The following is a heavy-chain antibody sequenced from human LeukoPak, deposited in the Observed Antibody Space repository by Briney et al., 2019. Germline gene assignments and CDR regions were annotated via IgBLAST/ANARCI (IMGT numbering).Heavy chain of an antibody. CDR3: AKDGYGDYAFDI. CDR1: GFTFSSYA. Sequence: GGSLRLSCAASGFTFSSYAMSWVRQAPGKVLEWVSAISGSGGSTYYADSVKGRFTISRDNSKNTLYLQMNSLRAEDTAVYYCAKDGYGDYAFDIWGQGTMVTVSS. CDR2: ISGSGGST. J-gene: IGHJ3*02. V-gene: IGHV3-23*01. D-gene: IGHD4-17*01.